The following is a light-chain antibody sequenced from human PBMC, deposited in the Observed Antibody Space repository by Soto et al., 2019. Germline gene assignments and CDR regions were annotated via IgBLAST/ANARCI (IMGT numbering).Light chain of an antibody. CDR3: QQFDSLPPYT. CDR1: HDIKNY. CDR2: DAS. V-gene: IGKV1-33*01. J-gene: IGKJ2*01. Sequence: DIQLTQSPPSLSASEGDRVTITCQASHDIKNYLNWYQQKPGKAPKLLIYDASNLETGVPSRFSGSGAGIDFTFTIGSLQPEDVATYYCQQFDSLPPYTFGQGTKVDIK.